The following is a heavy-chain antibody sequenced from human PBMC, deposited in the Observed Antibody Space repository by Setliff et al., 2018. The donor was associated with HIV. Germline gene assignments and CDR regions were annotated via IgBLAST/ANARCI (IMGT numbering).Heavy chain of an antibody. Sequence: ASVKVSCKASGYTFTDYTMRWVRQAPGQSLEWMGWINIGNGKTKYSHKFQGRLTTTRDTSATTVYMELFSLRSEDTAVYFCARVKFPGAHGSSGYWPLQHWGQGTLVTVSS. V-gene: IGHV1-3*04. J-gene: IGHJ1*01. D-gene: IGHD3-22*01. CDR2: INIGNGKT. CDR3: ARVKFPGAHGSSGYWPLQH. CDR1: GYTFTDYT.